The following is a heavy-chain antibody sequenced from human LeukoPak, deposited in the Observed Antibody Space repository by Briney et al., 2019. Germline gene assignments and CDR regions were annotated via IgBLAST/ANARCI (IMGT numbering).Heavy chain of an antibody. CDR1: GFTFSSYE. CDR3: ARDRSGVVVVAATFDY. V-gene: IGHV3-48*03. J-gene: IGHJ4*02. D-gene: IGHD2-15*01. CDR2: ISSSGSTI. Sequence: GGSPRLSCAASGFTFSSYEMNWVRQAPGKGLEWVSYISSSGSTIYYADSVKGRFTISRDNAKNSLYLQMNSLRAEDTAVYYCARDRSGVVVVAATFDYWGQGTLVTVSS.